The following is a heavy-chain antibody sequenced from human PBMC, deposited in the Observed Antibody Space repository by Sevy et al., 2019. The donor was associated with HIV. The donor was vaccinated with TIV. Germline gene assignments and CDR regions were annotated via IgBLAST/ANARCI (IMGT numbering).Heavy chain of an antibody. D-gene: IGHD3-10*01. V-gene: IGHV3-21*01. CDR2: ISSSSSYI. CDR1: GFTFTTHA. J-gene: IGHJ5*02. CDR3: ARSLGNYYGSGTYQEDWFDP. Sequence: GGSLRLSCAASGFTFTTHAMHWVRQAPGKGLEWVSSISSSSSYIYYTDSVKGRFSISRDNAKNALFLQMNSLRAEDTAVYYCARSLGNYYGSGTYQEDWFDPWDQGTLVTVSS.